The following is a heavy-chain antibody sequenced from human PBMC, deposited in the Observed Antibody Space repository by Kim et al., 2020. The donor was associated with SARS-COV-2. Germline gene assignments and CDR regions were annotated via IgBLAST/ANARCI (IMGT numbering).Heavy chain of an antibody. V-gene: IGHV1-18*01. D-gene: IGHD3-3*01. J-gene: IGHJ4*02. CDR3: GRCDFWRGLSPIGY. CDR2: ISTYDGKR. CDR1: GYPFTTFS. Sequence: ASVKVSCKTSGYPFTTFSITWVRQVPGQGLEWLGWISTYDGKRNYAEKFQDRVAVTTDTSTSTSYMELRSLRSDDTAVYFCGRCDFWRGLSPIGYWGQGT.